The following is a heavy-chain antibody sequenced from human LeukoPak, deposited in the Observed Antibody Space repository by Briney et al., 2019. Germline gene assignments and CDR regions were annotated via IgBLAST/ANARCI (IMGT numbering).Heavy chain of an antibody. D-gene: IGHD6-6*01. V-gene: IGHV3-21*01. CDR1: GFTFSSYA. J-gene: IGHJ4*02. CDR2: ISSSSSYI. Sequence: GGSLRLSCAASGFTFSSYAMSWVRQAPGKGLEWVSSISSSSSYIYYADSVKGRFTISRDNAKNSLYLQMNSLRAEDTAVYYCARDSGRIAARGFDYWGQGTLVTVSS. CDR3: ARDSGRIAARGFDY.